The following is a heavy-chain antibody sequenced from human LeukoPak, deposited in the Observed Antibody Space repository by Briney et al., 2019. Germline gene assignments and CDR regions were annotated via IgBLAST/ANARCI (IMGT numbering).Heavy chain of an antibody. CDR1: GGSIFSYY. V-gene: IGHV4-4*08. Sequence: SETLSLTCTVSGGSIFSYYWNWIRQPPGKGLEWIGYIYPNGITSYNPSLRSRGTISIATSKNQFSLRLRSVTAADTAIYYCARRAYYDTSAYYPTSGYFDLWGRGTLVTVSS. J-gene: IGHJ2*01. CDR3: ARRAYYDTSAYYPTSGYFDL. CDR2: IYPNGIT. D-gene: IGHD3-22*01.